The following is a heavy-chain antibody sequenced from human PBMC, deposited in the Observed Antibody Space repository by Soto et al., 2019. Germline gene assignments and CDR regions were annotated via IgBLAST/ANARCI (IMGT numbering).Heavy chain of an antibody. CDR1: GFTFRNYG. J-gene: IGHJ5*02. V-gene: IGHV3-33*01. D-gene: IGHD3-10*02. CDR2: IWYDGSNK. CDR3: GGDVRWGRYDL. Sequence: QVQLVESGGGVVQPGRSLRLSCAASGFTFRNYGMHWVRQAPGKGLEWLAVIWYDGSNKYYADSVKGRFTISRDNSKKQVYLGMKSLRDEDTDVYYCGGDVRWGRYDLWGPGTLVIVSS.